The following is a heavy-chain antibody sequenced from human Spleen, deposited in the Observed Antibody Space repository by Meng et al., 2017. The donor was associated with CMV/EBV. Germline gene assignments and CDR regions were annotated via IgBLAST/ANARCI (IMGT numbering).Heavy chain of an antibody. Sequence: KVSCKGSGYSFTSYWIGWVRQMPGKGLDWMGIIYPGDSDTRYSPSFQGQVTISADKSISTAYLQWRSLQASDTPKYYCARRGGGVVVALFDYWGQGTLVTVSS. V-gene: IGHV5-51*01. CDR2: IYPGDSDT. J-gene: IGHJ4*02. CDR3: ARRGGGVVVALFDY. CDR1: GYSFTSYW. D-gene: IGHD2-15*01.